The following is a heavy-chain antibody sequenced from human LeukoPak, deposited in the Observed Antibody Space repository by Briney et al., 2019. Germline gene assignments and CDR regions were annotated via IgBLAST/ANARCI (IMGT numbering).Heavy chain of an antibody. Sequence: ASVKVSCKASEYTFTDYYMHRVRQAPGQRPEWMGIINPSGGNTNYAQKFQGRLTMTRDTSTSTVYMELSSLRSEDTAVYYCARAPGMSHFGCDFWGQGTLVTVSS. CDR3: ARAPGMSHFGCDF. CDR2: INPSGGNT. J-gene: IGHJ4*02. CDR1: EYTFTDYY. D-gene: IGHD1-14*01. V-gene: IGHV1-46*01.